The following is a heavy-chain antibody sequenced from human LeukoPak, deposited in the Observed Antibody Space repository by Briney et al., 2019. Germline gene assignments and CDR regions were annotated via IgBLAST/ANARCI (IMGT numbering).Heavy chain of an antibody. D-gene: IGHD3-22*01. CDR2: INPSGGST. V-gene: IGHV1-46*01. CDR1: GYTFTSYY. CDR3: ARGAFITTIVVARDWFDP. J-gene: IGHJ5*02. Sequence: GASVKVSCKASGYTFTSYYMHWVRQAPGQGLEWMGIINPSGGSTSYAQKFQGRVTMTRDTSTSTVYMELSSLRSEDTAVYYCARGAFITTIVVARDWFDPWGQGTLVTVSS.